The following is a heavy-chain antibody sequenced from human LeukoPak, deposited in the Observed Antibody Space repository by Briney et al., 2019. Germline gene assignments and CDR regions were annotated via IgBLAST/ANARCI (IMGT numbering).Heavy chain of an antibody. J-gene: IGHJ4*02. CDR1: GFTFSSYG. V-gene: IGHV3-30*02. CDR3: AKFSWRYYYGSGRNKSPLDY. D-gene: IGHD3-10*01. CDR2: IRYDGSNK. Sequence: PGGSLRLSCAASGFTFSSYGMHWVRQAPGKGLEWVAFIRYDGSNKYYADSVKGRFTISRDNSKNTLYLQMNSLRAEDTAVYYCAKFSWRYYYGSGRNKSPLDYWGQGTLVTVSS.